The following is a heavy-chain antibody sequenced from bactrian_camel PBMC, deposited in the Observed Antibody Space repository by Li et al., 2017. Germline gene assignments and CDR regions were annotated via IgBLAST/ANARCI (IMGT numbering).Heavy chain of an antibody. CDR2: ISTRGRDT. V-gene: IGHV3S40*01. CDR1: YFPYDTNNR. Sequence: VQLVESGGGSVQAGGSLRLSCLALYFPYDTNNRMGWIRQSPGKEREGVAAISTRGRDTYVSFDLKGRFAISADNAENTMYLQMNRLKPEDTAVYYCAIRRRDDRYWGEAAAYRSWGQGTQVTVS. D-gene: IGHD2*01. J-gene: IGHJ6*01. CDR3: AIRRRDDRYWGEAAAYRS.